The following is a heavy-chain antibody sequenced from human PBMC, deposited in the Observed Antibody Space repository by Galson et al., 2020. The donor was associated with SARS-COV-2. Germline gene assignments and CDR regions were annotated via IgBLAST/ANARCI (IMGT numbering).Heavy chain of an antibody. CDR1: GFTFTSSA. CDR2: IVVGSGNT. V-gene: IGHV1-58*01. CDR3: AAPSCSSTSCYKALDI. J-gene: IGHJ3*02. Sequence: SVKVSCKASGFTFTSSAVQWVRQARGQRLEWIGWIVVGSGNTNYAQKFQERVTITRDMSTSTAYMELSSLRSEDTTVYYCAAPSCSSTSCYKALDIGGQGKMGTVSS. D-gene: IGHD2-2*01.